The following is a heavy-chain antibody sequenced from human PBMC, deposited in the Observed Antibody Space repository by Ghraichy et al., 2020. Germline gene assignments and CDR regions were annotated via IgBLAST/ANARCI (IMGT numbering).Heavy chain of an antibody. J-gene: IGHJ3*02. CDR2: IWYDGSNK. Sequence: GGSLRLSCAASGFTFSSYGMHWVRQAPGKGLEWVAVIWYDGSNKYYADSVKGRFTISRDNSKNTLYLQMNSLRAEDTAVYYCARDLGWVNGDYHYAFDIWGQGTMVTVSS. CDR3: ARDLGWVNGDYHYAFDI. CDR1: GFTFSSYG. V-gene: IGHV3-33*01. D-gene: IGHD4-17*01.